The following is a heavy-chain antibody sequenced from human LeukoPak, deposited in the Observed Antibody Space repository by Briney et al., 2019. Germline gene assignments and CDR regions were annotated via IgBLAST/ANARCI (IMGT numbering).Heavy chain of an antibody. V-gene: IGHV1-69*13. CDR1: GNTFTSYY. D-gene: IGHD3-22*01. CDR3: ARAYSSGYTL. Sequence: ASVKVSCKASGNTFTSYYMHWVRQAPGQGLEWKGGIIPIFGTANYAQKFQGRVTITADESTSTAYMELSSLRSEDTAVYYCARAYSSGYTLWGQGTLVTVSS. CDR2: IIPIFGTA. J-gene: IGHJ4*02.